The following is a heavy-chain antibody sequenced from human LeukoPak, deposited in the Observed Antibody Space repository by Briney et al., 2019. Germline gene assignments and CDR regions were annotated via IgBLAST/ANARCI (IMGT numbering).Heavy chain of an antibody. CDR2: IYHSGST. D-gene: IGHD6-19*01. Sequence: PSETLSLTCTVSGYSISSGYYWGWIRQPPGKGLEWIGSIYHSGSTYYNPSLKSRVTISVDTSKNQFSLKLSSVTAADTAVYYCARHDPNSSGWSDFDYWGQGTLVTVSS. CDR3: ARHDPNSSGWSDFDY. V-gene: IGHV4-38-2*02. J-gene: IGHJ4*02. CDR1: GYSISSGYY.